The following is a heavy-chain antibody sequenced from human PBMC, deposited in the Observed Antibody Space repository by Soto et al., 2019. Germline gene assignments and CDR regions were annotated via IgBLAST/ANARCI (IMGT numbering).Heavy chain of an antibody. J-gene: IGHJ6*02. CDR3: AKYGENYYDGMDV. CDR1: GGSVSSGSYC. D-gene: IGHD4-17*01. V-gene: IGHV4-61*03. Sequence: SETLSLTCSVSGGSVSSGSYCWSWIRRPPGKGLEWIGYIYYSGSTYYTPSLKSRVTISIDTSKNHFSLNLWSVTAADTAVYYCAKYGENYYDGMDVWGQGTTVTVSS. CDR2: IYYSGST.